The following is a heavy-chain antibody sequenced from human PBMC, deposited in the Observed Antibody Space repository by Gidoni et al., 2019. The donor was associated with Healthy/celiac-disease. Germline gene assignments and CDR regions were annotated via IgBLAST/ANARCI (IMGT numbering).Heavy chain of an antibody. J-gene: IGHJ5*02. CDR2: IDWDDDK. CDR1: GFSLSTSGMC. V-gene: IGHV2-70*01. Sequence: QVTLRESGPALVKPTQTLTLTCTFSGFSLSTSGMCVSWIRQPPGKALEWLALIDWDDDKYYSTSLKTRLTISKDTSKNQVVLTMTNMDPVDTATYYCARTEYSSSSGGYNWFDPWGQGTLVTVSS. D-gene: IGHD6-6*01. CDR3: ARTEYSSSSGGYNWFDP.